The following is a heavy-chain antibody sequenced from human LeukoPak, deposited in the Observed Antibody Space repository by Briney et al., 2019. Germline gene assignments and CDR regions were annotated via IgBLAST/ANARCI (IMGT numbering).Heavy chain of an antibody. CDR3: ARNLDLSGYYMGFDS. V-gene: IGHV1-8*01. D-gene: IGHD3-3*01. Sequence: GASVKVSRMASGFTFTNYDINWMRQAPAQGLEWMGWMNPKSGSAEYPQKFQGRVTMTRNTTISTAYMEMSSLRSEDTAIYYCARNLDLSGYYMGFDSWGQGTLVTVSS. CDR1: GFTFTNYD. J-gene: IGHJ5*01. CDR2: MNPKSGSA.